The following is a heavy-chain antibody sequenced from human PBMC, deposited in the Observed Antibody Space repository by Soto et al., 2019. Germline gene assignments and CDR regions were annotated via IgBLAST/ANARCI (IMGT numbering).Heavy chain of an antibody. D-gene: IGHD5-18*01. J-gene: IGHJ4*02. CDR1: GFTFSSYA. CDR2: ISGSGGNT. Sequence: GGSLRLSCAASGFTFSSYAMSWVRQAPGKGLEWVSGISGSGGNTYYADSVKGRFTISRDNSKNTLYLQLNSLRAEDSAVYYCAKGHRRVDTAMDYWGQGTLVTVSS. V-gene: IGHV3-23*01. CDR3: AKGHRRVDTAMDY.